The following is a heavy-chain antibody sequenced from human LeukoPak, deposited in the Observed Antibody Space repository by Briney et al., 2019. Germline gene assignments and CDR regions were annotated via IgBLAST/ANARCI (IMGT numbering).Heavy chain of an antibody. V-gene: IGHV3-30*18. CDR2: ISYDGSNK. Sequence: GRSLRLSCAASGFTFSSYGMHWVRQAPGKGLEWVAVISYDGSNKYYADSVKARFTISRDNSKNTLYLQMNSLRAEDTAVYYCAKAGSYYSYYYYGMDVWGQGTTVTVSS. CDR3: AKAGSYYSYYYYGMDV. CDR1: GFTFSSYG. D-gene: IGHD3-10*01. J-gene: IGHJ6*02.